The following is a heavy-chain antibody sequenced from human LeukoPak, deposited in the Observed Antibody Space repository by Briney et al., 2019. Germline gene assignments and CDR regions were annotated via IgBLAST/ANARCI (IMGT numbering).Heavy chain of an antibody. CDR3: AKDMRRLAAAGTSFDI. CDR2: ISWNSGST. J-gene: IGHJ3*02. V-gene: IGHV3-9*03. D-gene: IGHD6-13*01. Sequence: PGGSPRLSCAAPGFTFDDYAMHWVRQAPGKGLEWVSGISWNSGSTGYADSVKGRFTISRDNAKNSLYLQMNSLRAEDMALYYCAKDMRRLAAAGTSFDIWGQGTMVTVSS. CDR1: GFTFDDYA.